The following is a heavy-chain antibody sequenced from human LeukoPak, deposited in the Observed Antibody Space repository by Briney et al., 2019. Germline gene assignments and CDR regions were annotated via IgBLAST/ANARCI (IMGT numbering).Heavy chain of an antibody. CDR1: GFSLDSTAVG. CDR3: ARQGYGYVYFDF. CDR2: IYGSDDK. Sequence: SGPTLVNPTETLTLTCTFSGFSLDSTAVGVGWVRQPPGKALEWLALIYGSDDKRYMPSLQNRLTITKDTSKNLVVLTMANVDPVDTATYYCARQGYGYVYFDFWGRGILVTASS. J-gene: IGHJ4*02. D-gene: IGHD5-18*01. V-gene: IGHV2-5*01.